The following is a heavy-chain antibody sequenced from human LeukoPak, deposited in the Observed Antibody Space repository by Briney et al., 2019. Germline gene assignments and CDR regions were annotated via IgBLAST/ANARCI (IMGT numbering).Heavy chain of an antibody. Sequence: PSETLSLTCTVSGGSISSYYWSWIRQPPGKGLEWIGYIYYSGSTNYNPALKSRATISVDRSRNQFSLKLSSVTAADTAVYYCAREDGGGPKRNAFDIWGQGTMVTVSS. CDR1: GGSISSYY. D-gene: IGHD3-16*01. J-gene: IGHJ3*02. V-gene: IGHV4-59*01. CDR3: AREDGGGPKRNAFDI. CDR2: IYYSGST.